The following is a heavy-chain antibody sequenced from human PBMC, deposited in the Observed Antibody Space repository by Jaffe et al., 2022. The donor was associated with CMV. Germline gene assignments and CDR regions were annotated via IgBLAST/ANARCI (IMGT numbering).Heavy chain of an antibody. Sequence: QVQLVESGGGVVQPGRSLRLSCAASGFTFSSYGMHWVRQAPGKGLEWVAVISYDGSNKYYADSVKGRFTISRDNSKNTLYLQMNSLRAEDTAVYYCAKDGEFTVTNHYYYYYGMDVWGQGTTVTVSS. CDR3: AKDGEFTVTNHYYYYYGMDV. CDR2: ISYDGSNK. J-gene: IGHJ6*02. D-gene: IGHD4-4*01. V-gene: IGHV3-30*18. CDR1: GFTFSSYG.